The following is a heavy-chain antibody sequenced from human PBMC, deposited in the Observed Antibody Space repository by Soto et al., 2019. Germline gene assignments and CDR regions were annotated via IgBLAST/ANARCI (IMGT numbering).Heavy chain of an antibody. V-gene: IGHV3-7*02. CDR2: IKEDGSDK. D-gene: IGHD3-10*01. CDR1: GFTFSCSW. CDR3: LGSGSCG. J-gene: IGHJ4*02. Sequence: EVQLVESGGDLVQPGGSLRLSCAASGFTFSCSWMNWVRQAPGKGLEWVATIKEDGSDKYYLDSVKGRFTISRDNAKNSVFLQMNSLRAEDTAVYYCLGSGSCGWGQGTLVTVSS.